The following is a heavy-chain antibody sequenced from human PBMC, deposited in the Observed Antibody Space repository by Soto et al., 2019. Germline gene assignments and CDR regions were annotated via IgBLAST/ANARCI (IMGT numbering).Heavy chain of an antibody. D-gene: IGHD1-26*01. V-gene: IGHV4-61*01. CDR1: GGSVSSGSYY. J-gene: IGHJ6*02. Sequence: SETLCLTYTVSGGSVSSGSYYWSWIRQPPGKGLEWIGYIYYSGSTNYNPSLKSRVTISVDTSKNQFSLKLSSVTAADTAVYYCAESYLGYYYGMDVWGQGTTVTVSS. CDR2: IYYSGST. CDR3: AESYLGYYYGMDV.